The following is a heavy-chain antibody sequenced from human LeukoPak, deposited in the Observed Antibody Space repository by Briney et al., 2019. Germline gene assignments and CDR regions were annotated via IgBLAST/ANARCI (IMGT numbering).Heavy chain of an antibody. D-gene: IGHD6-19*01. V-gene: IGHV4-59*12. J-gene: IGHJ4*02. Sequence: SETLSLTCTVSGGSISSYYWSWIRQPPGKGLEWIGYIYYSGSTNYNPSLKSRVTISVDTSKNQFSLKLSSVTAADTAVYYCARGALVVAGNGLDYWGQGTLVTVSS. CDR3: ARGALVVAGNGLDY. CDR2: IYYSGST. CDR1: GGSISSYY.